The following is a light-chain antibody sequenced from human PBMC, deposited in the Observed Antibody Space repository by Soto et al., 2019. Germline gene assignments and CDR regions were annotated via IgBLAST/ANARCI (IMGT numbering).Light chain of an antibody. CDR2: AAS. J-gene: IGKJ5*01. CDR1: QSVSSN. CDR3: QQYNNWTIT. Sequence: DKVMTQSPATLSVSPGETATLFCRASQSVSSNLAWYQQKPGQAPRLLIYAASTRATDIPARFSGSGYGTELTLTISSMKSEDFEIYLCQQYNNWTITFGQGTRLEIK. V-gene: IGKV3-15*01.